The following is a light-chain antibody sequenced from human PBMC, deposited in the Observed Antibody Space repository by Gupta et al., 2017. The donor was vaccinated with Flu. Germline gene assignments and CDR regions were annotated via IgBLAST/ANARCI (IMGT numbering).Light chain of an antibody. Sequence: GTLSLSPGERATLSCMASQSLRNNYVAWYQQKPGQSPRLLIYGASSRATGIADRFGGSGSGTDFTLTISGLEAEDFAVYYCQQYYKSPLTFGGGTKVEIK. CDR3: QQYYKSPLT. CDR2: GAS. J-gene: IGKJ4*01. V-gene: IGKV3-20*01. CDR1: QSLRNNY.